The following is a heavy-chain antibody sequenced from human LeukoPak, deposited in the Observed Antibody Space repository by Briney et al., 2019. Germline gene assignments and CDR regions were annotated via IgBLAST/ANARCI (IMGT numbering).Heavy chain of an antibody. D-gene: IGHD3-10*01. V-gene: IGHV3-7*01. CDR1: GFTSSGHW. CDR3: ARHGSYVFDF. Sequence: GGSLRLSCAATGFTSSGHWMGWVRQAPGKGLEWVANIKEDGGAKYYVDSVKGRFTISRDNTKNSLFLQMNSLRVEDTAVYYCARHGSYVFDFWGQGTLVTVSS. J-gene: IGHJ4*02. CDR2: IKEDGGAK.